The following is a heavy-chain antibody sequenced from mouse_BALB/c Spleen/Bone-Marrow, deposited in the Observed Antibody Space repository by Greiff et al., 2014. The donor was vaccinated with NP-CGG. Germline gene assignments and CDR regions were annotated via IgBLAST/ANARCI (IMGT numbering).Heavy chain of an antibody. Sequence: QVQLKQSGAELVKPGASVKMSCKASGCTFTSYWMHWVKQRPGQGLEWIGVIDPSDSYTSYNQKFKGKATLTVDTSSSTAYIQLSSLTSEDSAVYYCTRGKVQAMDYWGQGTSVTVSS. V-gene: IGHV1S127*01. D-gene: IGHD2-14*01. CDR1: GCTFTSYW. J-gene: IGHJ4*01. CDR2: IDPSDSYT. CDR3: TRGKVQAMDY.